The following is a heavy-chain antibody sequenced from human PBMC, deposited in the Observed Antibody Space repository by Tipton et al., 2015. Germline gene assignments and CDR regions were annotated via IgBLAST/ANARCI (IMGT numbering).Heavy chain of an antibody. CDR3: ACQDYDSLTRDYQTVDY. CDR2: IYYSGST. J-gene: IGHJ4*02. Sequence: TLSLTCTFSGGSVSSGTYYWSWIRQPPGKELEWIGYIYYSGSTHYNPSVKSRVTISLDTSKNQFSLTLNSVTAADTAVYYCACQDYDSLTRDYQTVDYWGQGTLVTVSS. CDR1: GGSVSSGTYY. V-gene: IGHV4-61*01. D-gene: IGHD3-9*01.